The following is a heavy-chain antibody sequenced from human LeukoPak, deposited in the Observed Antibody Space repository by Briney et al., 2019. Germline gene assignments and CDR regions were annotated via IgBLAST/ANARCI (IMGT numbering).Heavy chain of an antibody. J-gene: IGHJ4*02. CDR3: AREINEYSSTWPLDY. Sequence: AGGSLRLSCAASGFTFSSYGMHWVRQAPGKGLEWVAAIWYDGSIQYYADSVKGRFTISRDNSKNTLYLQMDSLRVEDTAVYYCAREINEYSSTWPLDYWGQGTLVTVSS. CDR2: IWYDGSIQ. D-gene: IGHD6-13*01. V-gene: IGHV3-33*01. CDR1: GFTFSSYG.